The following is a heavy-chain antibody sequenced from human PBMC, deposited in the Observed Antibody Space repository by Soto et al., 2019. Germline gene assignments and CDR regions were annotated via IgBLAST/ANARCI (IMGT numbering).Heavy chain of an antibody. CDR3: AREDYYYGMDV. Sequence: EVQLVESGGGLIQPGGSLRLSCAASGFTVSSYYMTWVRQAPGKGLEWVSLIYSGGNTYYADSVKGRFTISRDNSKNTLHLQMNSLRVEDTAVYYCAREDYYYGMDVWGQGTTVTVSS. J-gene: IGHJ6*02. V-gene: IGHV3-53*01. CDR2: IYSGGNT. CDR1: GFTVSSYY.